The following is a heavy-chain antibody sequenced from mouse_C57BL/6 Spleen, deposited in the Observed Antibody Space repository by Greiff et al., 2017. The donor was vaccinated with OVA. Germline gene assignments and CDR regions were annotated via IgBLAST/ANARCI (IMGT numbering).Heavy chain of an antibody. D-gene: IGHD2-3*01. CDR1: GYAFSSSW. J-gene: IGHJ2*01. CDR2: IYDGDGDT. CDR3: ARSYDAGYYFDY. V-gene: IGHV1-82*01. Sequence: QVQLQQSGPELVKPGGSVKISCTASGYAFSSSWMNWVKQRPGKGLEWIGRIYDGDGDTNYNGKFKGRATLTADNSSSTAYMQLSSLTSEDSAVYFCARSYDAGYYFDYWGQGTTLTVSS.